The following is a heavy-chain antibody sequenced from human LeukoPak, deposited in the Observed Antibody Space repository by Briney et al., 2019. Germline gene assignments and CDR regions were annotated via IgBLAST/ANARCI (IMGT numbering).Heavy chain of an antibody. Sequence: SETLSLTCAVYGGSFSGYYWSWIRQPPGKGLEWIGEINHSGSTNYNPSLKSRVTISVDTSKNQFSLKLSSVTAADTAVYYCARGRGITGTTFSWFDPWGQGTLVTVSS. V-gene: IGHV4-34*01. CDR1: GGSFSGYY. CDR3: ARGRGITGTTFSWFDP. D-gene: IGHD1-7*01. CDR2: INHSGST. J-gene: IGHJ5*02.